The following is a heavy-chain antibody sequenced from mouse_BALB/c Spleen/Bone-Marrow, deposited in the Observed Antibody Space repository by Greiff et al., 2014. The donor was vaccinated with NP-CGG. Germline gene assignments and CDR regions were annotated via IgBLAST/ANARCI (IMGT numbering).Heavy chain of an antibody. V-gene: IGHV5-12*02. CDR3: ARQLAYAMDY. J-gene: IGHJ4*01. CDR1: GFTFSDYY. D-gene: IGHD4-1*01. CDR2: ITKGGGST. Sequence: DVMLVESGGGLVQPGGSLKLSCATPGFTFSDYYMYWVRQTPEKRLEWVAYITKGGGSTYYPDIVKGRFTISRDNAKNTLYLQMSRLKSEDTAMYYCARQLAYAMDYWGQGTSVTVSS.